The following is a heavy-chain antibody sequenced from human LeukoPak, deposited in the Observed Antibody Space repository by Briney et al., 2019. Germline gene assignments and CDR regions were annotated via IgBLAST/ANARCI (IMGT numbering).Heavy chain of an antibody. Sequence: PGGSLRLSCAASGFTFSSCEMNWVRQAPGKGLEWVSYISSSGSTKYYADSVKGRFTISRDNAKNSLYLQMNSLRAEDTAVYYCARDLGVGAMDYWGQGTLVTVSS. CDR3: ARDLGVGAMDY. CDR2: ISSSGSTK. V-gene: IGHV3-48*03. J-gene: IGHJ4*02. CDR1: GFTFSSCE. D-gene: IGHD1-26*01.